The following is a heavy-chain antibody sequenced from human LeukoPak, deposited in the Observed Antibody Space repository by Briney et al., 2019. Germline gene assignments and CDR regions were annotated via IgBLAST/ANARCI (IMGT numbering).Heavy chain of an antibody. Sequence: PGGSLRLSCAASGFTFSSYSMNWVRQAPGKGLEWVSYISSSSSTIYYADSVKGRFTISRDNAKNSLYLQMNSLRAEDTAVYYCARSPPDYYDSSGYYYGARTRPRGELDYWGQGTLVTVSS. V-gene: IGHV3-48*04. CDR3: ARSPPDYYDSSGYYYGARTRPRGELDY. CDR2: ISSSSSTI. D-gene: IGHD3-22*01. J-gene: IGHJ4*02. CDR1: GFTFSSYS.